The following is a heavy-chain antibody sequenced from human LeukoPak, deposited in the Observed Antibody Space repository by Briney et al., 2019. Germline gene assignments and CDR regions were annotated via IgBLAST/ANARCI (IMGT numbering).Heavy chain of an antibody. V-gene: IGHV3-30*18. CDR1: GFTFSSYG. J-gene: IGHJ3*02. D-gene: IGHD3-10*02. CDR3: AKDRGPESRKGYVRGPDI. Sequence: GGSLRLSCAASGFTFSSYGMHWVRQAPGKGLEWVAVISYDGSNKYYADSVKGRFTISRDNSKNTLYLQMNSLRAEDTAVYYCAKDRGPESRKGYVRGPDIWGQGTMVTVSS. CDR2: ISYDGSNK.